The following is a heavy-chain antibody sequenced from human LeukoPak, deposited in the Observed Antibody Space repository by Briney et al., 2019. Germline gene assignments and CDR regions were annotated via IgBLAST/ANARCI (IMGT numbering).Heavy chain of an antibody. J-gene: IGHJ4*02. CDR3: ARDPQPGDY. CDR1: GFTFSSYS. Sequence: GGSLRLSCAASGFTFSSYSMNWVRQAPGQGLEWVSSITSDSYIYYADSVKGRFTISRDNAKNSLYLQMNSLRAEDTAVYYCARDPQPGDYWGQGTLVTVST. CDR2: ITSDSYI. D-gene: IGHD6-13*01. V-gene: IGHV3-21*01.